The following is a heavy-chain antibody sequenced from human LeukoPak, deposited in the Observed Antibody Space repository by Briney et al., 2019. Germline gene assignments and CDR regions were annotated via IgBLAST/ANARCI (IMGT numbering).Heavy chain of an antibody. V-gene: IGHV3-7*01. CDR2: IKQDGSEK. D-gene: IGHD2-2*02. J-gene: IGHJ4*02. Sequence: GGSLRLSCAASGFTFSSYWMSWVRQAPGKGLEWVANIKQDGSEKYYVDSVKGRFTTSRDNAKNSLYLQMNSLRAEDTAVYYCARDRGYCSSTSCYTVSDYWGQGTLVTVSS. CDR3: ARDRGYCSSTSCYTVSDY. CDR1: GFTFSSYW.